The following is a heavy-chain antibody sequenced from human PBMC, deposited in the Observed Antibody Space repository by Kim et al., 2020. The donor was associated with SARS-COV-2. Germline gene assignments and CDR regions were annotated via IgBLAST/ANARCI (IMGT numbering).Heavy chain of an antibody. CDR1: GGSISSSSYY. CDR2: IYYSGST. D-gene: IGHD6-19*01. CDR3: ARLGSSGRY. V-gene: IGHV4-39*01. Sequence: SETLSLTCTVSGGSISSSSYYWGWIRQPPGKGLEWIGSIYYSGSTYYNPSLKSRVTISVDTSKNQFSLKLSSVTAADTAVYYCARLGSSGRYWGQGTLVTVSS. J-gene: IGHJ4*02.